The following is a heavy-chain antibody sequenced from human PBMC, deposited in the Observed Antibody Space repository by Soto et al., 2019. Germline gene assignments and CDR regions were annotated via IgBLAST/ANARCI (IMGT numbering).Heavy chain of an antibody. J-gene: IGHJ4*02. CDR3: ARDIASYAYGEGY. Sequence: SETLSLTCTVSGGSINSYWWSWIRQPAGKGLEWIGRVYSSGTTDYNPSLNSRATMSVETSKNQFSLKLSSVTAADTAVYYCARDIASYAYGEGYWGQGIQVTVS. CDR1: GGSINSYW. D-gene: IGHD2-21*01. CDR2: VYSSGTT. V-gene: IGHV4-4*07.